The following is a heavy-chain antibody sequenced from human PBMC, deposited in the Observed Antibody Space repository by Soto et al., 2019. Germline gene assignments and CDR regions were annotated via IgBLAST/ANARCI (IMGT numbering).Heavy chain of an antibody. V-gene: IGHV3-21*01. CDR2: ISSSSSYI. D-gene: IGHD6-6*01. CDR3: ARDAYSSSSGGSSYYYGMDV. CDR1: GFTFSSYS. Sequence: GGSLRLSCAASGFTFSSYSMNWVRQTPGKGLEWVSSISSSSSYIYYADSVKGRFTISRDNAKNSLYLQMNSLRAEDTAVYYCARDAYSSSSGGSSYYYGMDVWGQGTTVTVSS. J-gene: IGHJ6*02.